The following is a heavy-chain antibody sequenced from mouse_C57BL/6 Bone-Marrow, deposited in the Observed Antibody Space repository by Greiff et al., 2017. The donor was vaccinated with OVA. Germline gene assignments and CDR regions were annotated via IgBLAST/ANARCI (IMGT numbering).Heavy chain of an antibody. CDR1: GYTFTSYW. CDR2: IDPSVSYT. D-gene: IGHD1-1*01. V-gene: IGHV1-50*01. Sequence: QVQLQQPGAELVKPGASVKLSCKASGYTFTSYWMQWVKQRPGQGLEWIGVIDPSVSYTNYTQKFKGKATLTVDTSSSTAYMQLSSLTSEDSAVYYCATHAALLRYRYFDVWGTGTTVTVSS. CDR3: ATHAALLRYRYFDV. J-gene: IGHJ1*03.